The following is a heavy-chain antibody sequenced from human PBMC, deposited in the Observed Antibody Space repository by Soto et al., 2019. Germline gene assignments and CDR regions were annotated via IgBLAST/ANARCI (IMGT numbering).Heavy chain of an antibody. J-gene: IGHJ1*01. CDR3: ARDLGSPEYFQH. CDR2: INPSGGST. CDR1: GYTFTSYY. D-gene: IGHD6-25*01. Sequence: GALVKVSCKASGYTFTSYYMHWVRQAPGQGLEWMGIINPSGGSTSYAQKFQGRVTMTRDTSTSTVYMELSSLRSEDTAVYYCARDLGSPEYFQHWGQGTLVTVSS. V-gene: IGHV1-46*01.